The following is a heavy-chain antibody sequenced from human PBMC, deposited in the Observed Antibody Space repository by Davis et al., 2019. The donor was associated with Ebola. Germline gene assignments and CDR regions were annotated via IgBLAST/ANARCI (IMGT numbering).Heavy chain of an antibody. CDR1: GFTFSTYG. J-gene: IGHJ6*02. Sequence: GESLKISCAASGFTFSTYGMHWVRQAPGKGLEWVAAISYDGSKKGYADSVKGRFTISRDNSKNTLYLQMNSLRAEDTAVYYCARGGDIVVVPAAIFDYYGMDVWGQGTTVTVSS. V-gene: IGHV3-30*03. CDR3: ARGGDIVVVPAAIFDYYGMDV. D-gene: IGHD2-2*01. CDR2: ISYDGSKK.